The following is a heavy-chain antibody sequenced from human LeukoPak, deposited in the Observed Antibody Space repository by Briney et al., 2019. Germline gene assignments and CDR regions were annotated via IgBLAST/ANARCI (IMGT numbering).Heavy chain of an antibody. V-gene: IGHV3-30*18. CDR3: AKEHTRISFFDY. D-gene: IGHD2/OR15-2a*01. CDR2: ISYDGSNK. CDR1: GFTFSSYG. Sequence: GGPLRLSCAASGFTFSSYGMQWVRQAPGKGLEWVAVISYDGSNKFYADSVKGRFTISRDNSKNTLYLQMNSLRAEDTAVYYCAKEHTRISFFDYWGQGTLVTVSS. J-gene: IGHJ4*02.